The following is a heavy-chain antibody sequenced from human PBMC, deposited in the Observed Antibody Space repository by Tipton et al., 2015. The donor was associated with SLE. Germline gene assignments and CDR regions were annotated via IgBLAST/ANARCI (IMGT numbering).Heavy chain of an antibody. D-gene: IGHD3/OR15-3a*01. CDR3: ARHEIFGLLDHDADNWFDP. V-gene: IGHV4-31*03. J-gene: IGHJ5*02. Sequence: TLSLTCTVSNASINTGDFYWSWIRQHPEKGLEWIGYIYYTGHTLYNPSLESRVMISIDTSQNQFSLRLSSVTAADTALYYCARHEIFGLLDHDADNWFDPWGQGTLVTVSS. CDR2: IYYTGHT. CDR1: NASINTGDFY.